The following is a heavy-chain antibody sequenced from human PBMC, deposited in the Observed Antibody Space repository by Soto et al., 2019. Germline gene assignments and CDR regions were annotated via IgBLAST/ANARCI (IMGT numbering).Heavy chain of an antibody. J-gene: IGHJ6*02. V-gene: IGHV1-69*13. CDR1: GGTFTNYA. Sequence: RASVKVSCKASGGTFTNYAFSWVRQAPGQGLEWMGGIIPICGTPDYAQKFQGRVTITADESTRTASMELSSLSSDDTAVYYCARERSVGYCITTTCPTPFYYYSMDVWGQGTTVTVSS. CDR3: ARERSVGYCITTTCPTPFYYYSMDV. CDR2: IIPICGTP. D-gene: IGHD2-2*01.